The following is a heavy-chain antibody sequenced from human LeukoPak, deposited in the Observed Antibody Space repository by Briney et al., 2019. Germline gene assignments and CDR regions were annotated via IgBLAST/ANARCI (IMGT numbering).Heavy chain of an antibody. Sequence: GESLKISCKGSGYSFTYRIGWVRQMPGKGLEWMGIIYSGDSHTKYSPSFQGRVTISVDKSITTAYLQWSSLEASDTAMYYCASARHGDYVWDYWGQGTLVTVSS. V-gene: IGHV5-51*01. CDR3: ASARHGDYVWDY. CDR1: GYSFTYR. J-gene: IGHJ4*02. CDR2: IYSGDSHT. D-gene: IGHD3-16*01.